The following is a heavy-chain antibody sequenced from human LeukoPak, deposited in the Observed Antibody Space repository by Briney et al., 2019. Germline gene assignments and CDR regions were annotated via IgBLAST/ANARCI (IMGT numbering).Heavy chain of an antibody. Sequence: SETLSLTCIVSGYSLSSGYSWGWIRQPPGKGLEWIGSIWHSGSTYYSPSLKSRVTISVDMSKNQFSLRLSSVTAADTAMFYCARVRSGYTYGPFDRWGQGILVTVSS. J-gene: IGHJ4*02. V-gene: IGHV4-38-2*02. D-gene: IGHD5-18*01. CDR3: ARVRSGYTYGPFDR. CDR1: GYSLSSGYS. CDR2: IWHSGST.